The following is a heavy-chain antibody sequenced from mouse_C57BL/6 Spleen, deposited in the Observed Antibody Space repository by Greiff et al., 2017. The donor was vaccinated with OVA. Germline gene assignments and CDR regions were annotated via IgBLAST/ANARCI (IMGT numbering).Heavy chain of an antibody. D-gene: IGHD3-2*02. CDR2: ISSGSSTI. CDR1: GFTFSDSG. V-gene: IGHV5-17*01. J-gene: IGHJ1*03. Sequence: EVKLMESGGGLVKPGGSLKLSCAASGFTFSDSGMHWVRQAPEKGLEWVAYISSGSSTIYYADPVKGRFTISRDNAKNTLFLQMTSLRSEDTAMYYCAAGIDVWGTGTTVTVSS. CDR3: AAGIDV.